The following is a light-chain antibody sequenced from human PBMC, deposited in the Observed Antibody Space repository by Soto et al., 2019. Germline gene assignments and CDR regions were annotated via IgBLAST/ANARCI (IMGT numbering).Light chain of an antibody. V-gene: IGLV2-11*01. CDR2: DVT. Sequence: SALTQPRSVSGSPGQSVTISCTGTSSDVGGYYYISWYQQHPGKAPKLVIYDVTKRPSGVPDRFSASKSGITASLTISGLQAEDEADYYCCSYAGTAGTYSSYVFGTGTKVTVL. CDR1: SSDVGGYYY. J-gene: IGLJ1*01. CDR3: CSYAGTAGTYSSYV.